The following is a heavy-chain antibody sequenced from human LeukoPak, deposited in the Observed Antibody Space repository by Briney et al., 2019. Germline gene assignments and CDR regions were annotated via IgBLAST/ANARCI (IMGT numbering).Heavy chain of an antibody. CDR3: ARAYLRWFDP. V-gene: IGHV4-61*02. CDR2: IYTSGST. CDR1: GGSISSGSYY. D-gene: IGHD3-10*01. Sequence: SETLSLTCTVSGGSISSGSYYWSWIRQPAGKGLEWIGRIYTSGSTNYNPSLKSRVTISVDTSKNQFSLKLSSVTAADTAVYYCARAYLRWFDPWGQGTLVTVSS. J-gene: IGHJ5*02.